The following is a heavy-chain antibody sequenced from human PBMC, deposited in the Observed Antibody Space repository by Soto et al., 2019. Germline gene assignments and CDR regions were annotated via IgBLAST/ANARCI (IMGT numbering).Heavy chain of an antibody. Sequence: LSLTCTVSGGSISSGGYYWSWIRQHPGKGLEWIGYIYYSGSTYYNPSLKSRVTISVDTSKNQFSLKLSSVTAADTAVYYCARSIQSYLLDYWGQGTLVTVSS. V-gene: IGHV4-31*03. J-gene: IGHJ4*02. CDR2: IYYSGST. CDR1: GGSISSGGYY. CDR3: ARSIQSYLLDY. D-gene: IGHD1-26*01.